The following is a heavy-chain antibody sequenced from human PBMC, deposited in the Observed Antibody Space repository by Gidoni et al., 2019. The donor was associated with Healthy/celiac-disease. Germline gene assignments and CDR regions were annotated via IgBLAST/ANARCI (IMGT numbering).Heavy chain of an antibody. CDR2: ITAYNGNT. CDR3: ARDQEGTGLMITFGGVIVTNRNYFDY. CDR1: GSTFTSYG. D-gene: IGHD3-16*02. V-gene: IGHV1-18*01. Sequence: QFQLVQSGAEVPKPGASVKVSCKASGSTFTSYGISLLRRAPRQGLEWMGWITAYNGNTNYAQKLQGRVNMNTDTATSTAYMELRSLRSDDTAVYYCARDQEGTGLMITFGGVIVTNRNYFDYWGQGTLVTVSS. J-gene: IGHJ4*02.